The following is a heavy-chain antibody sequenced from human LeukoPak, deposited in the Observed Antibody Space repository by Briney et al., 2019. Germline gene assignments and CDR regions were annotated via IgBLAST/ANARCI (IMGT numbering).Heavy chain of an antibody. CDR1: GYTFTNHG. Sequence: PSVKVPCKASGYTFTNHGIAWVRQAPGQGLEWMGWISCYNGDTRYAQKLQGRVTMSTDTSTTTAYMELTSLRSDDTAVYYCARDPSNTSGWSPYFDFWGQGTLVTVSS. J-gene: IGHJ4*02. D-gene: IGHD6-19*01. CDR2: ISCYNGDT. V-gene: IGHV1-18*01. CDR3: ARDPSNTSGWSPYFDF.